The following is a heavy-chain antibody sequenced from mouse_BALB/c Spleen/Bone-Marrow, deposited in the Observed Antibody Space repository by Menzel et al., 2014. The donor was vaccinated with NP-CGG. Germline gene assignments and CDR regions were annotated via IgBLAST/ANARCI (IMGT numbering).Heavy chain of an antibody. CDR2: IDPETGYT. V-gene: IGHV1-15*01. Sequence: QVQLQQSGAELVRPGASVTLSCKASGYTFTDYEMHWVKQTPVHGLEWIGGIDPETGYTAYNQKFKDKATVTADKSSTTAYMELRSLTSEDSAVYYCPISYDGYYEFAYWGQGTLVTVSA. CDR1: GYTFTDYE. J-gene: IGHJ3*01. D-gene: IGHD2-3*01. CDR3: PISYDGYYEFAY.